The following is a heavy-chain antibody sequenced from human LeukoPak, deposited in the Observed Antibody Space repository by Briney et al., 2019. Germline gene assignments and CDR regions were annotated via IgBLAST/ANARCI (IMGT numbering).Heavy chain of an antibody. J-gene: IGHJ4*02. CDR3: ARDRTGHNPGDY. Sequence: GGSLRLSCAASGFTFSTYAMSWVRQAPGKGLEWVSIISGRDGYTHYADAVKGRSTISRDNSKNTLYLQMNSLRAEDTAVYYCARDRTGHNPGDYWGQGTLVTVSA. CDR2: ISGRDGYT. CDR1: GFTFSTYA. V-gene: IGHV3-23*01. D-gene: IGHD5-24*01.